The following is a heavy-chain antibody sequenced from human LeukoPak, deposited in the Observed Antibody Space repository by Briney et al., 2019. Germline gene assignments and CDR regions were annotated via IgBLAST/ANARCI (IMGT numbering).Heavy chain of an antibody. D-gene: IGHD6-13*01. CDR1: GYTLTELS. V-gene: IGHV1-24*01. CDR3: ATGPIAAAGTGYSDL. Sequence: GASVKVSCKVSGYTLTELSMHWVRQAPGKGLEWMGGFDPEDGETIYAQKFQGRVTMTEDTSTDTAYMELSSLRSEDTAVYYCATGPIAAAGTGYSDLWGRGTLVTVSS. J-gene: IGHJ2*01. CDR2: FDPEDGET.